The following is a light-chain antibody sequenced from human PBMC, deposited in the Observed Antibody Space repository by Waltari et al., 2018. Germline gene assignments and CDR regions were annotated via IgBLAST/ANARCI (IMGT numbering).Light chain of an antibody. J-gene: IGLJ3*02. V-gene: IGLV2-23*02. CDR1: SDGVGGYNL. CDR2: EVT. Sequence: QSALTQPASMSGSPGHSITISCTGTSDGVGGYNLVSWYQQHPGKAPKLIIFEVTKRPSGVSSRFSGSRSGNTASLTLSGLLPEDEAAYYCCSYAGTDSWLFGGGTNVTVL. CDR3: CSYAGTDSWL.